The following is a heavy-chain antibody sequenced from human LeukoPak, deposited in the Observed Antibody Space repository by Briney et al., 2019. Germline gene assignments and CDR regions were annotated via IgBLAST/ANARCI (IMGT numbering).Heavy chain of an antibody. CDR1: GYILTELS. CDR3: VTDPVGYCSSDGCYSVDY. J-gene: IGHJ4*02. V-gene: IGHV1-24*01. D-gene: IGHD2-15*01. Sequence: ASVKVSCKVSGYILTELSMHWVRQAPGKGVEWMGSFDPEDGETIYAQNFQGRVTMTEDTSTDTAYMELRSLRSEDTAVYYCVTDPVGYCSSDGCYSVDYWGQGTLVTVSS. CDR2: FDPEDGET.